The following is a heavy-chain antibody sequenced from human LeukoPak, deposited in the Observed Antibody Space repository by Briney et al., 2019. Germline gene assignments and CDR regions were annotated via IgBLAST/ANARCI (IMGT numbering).Heavy chain of an antibody. V-gene: IGHV4-34*01. CDR1: GGSISSYY. Sequence: PSETLSLTCTVSGGSISSYYWSWIRQPPGKGLEWIGEINHSGSTNYNPSLKSRVTISVDTSKNQFSLKLSSVTAADTAVYYCARDGDSSGYIYWGQGILVTVSS. CDR2: INHSGST. CDR3: ARDGDSSGYIY. D-gene: IGHD3-22*01. J-gene: IGHJ4*02.